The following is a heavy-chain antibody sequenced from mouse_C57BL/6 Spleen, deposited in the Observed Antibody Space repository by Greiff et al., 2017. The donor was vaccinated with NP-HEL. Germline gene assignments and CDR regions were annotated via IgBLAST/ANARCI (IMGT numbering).Heavy chain of an antibody. D-gene: IGHD1-1*01. Sequence: EVKVVESGGGLVKPGGSLKLSCAASGFTFSSYTMSWVRQTPEKRLEWVATISGGGGNTYYPDSVKGRFTISRDNAKNTLYLQMSSLRSEDTALYYCARHHYYGSSYWYFDVWGTGTTVTVSS. V-gene: IGHV5-9*01. CDR3: ARHHYYGSSYWYFDV. J-gene: IGHJ1*03. CDR1: GFTFSSYT. CDR2: ISGGGGNT.